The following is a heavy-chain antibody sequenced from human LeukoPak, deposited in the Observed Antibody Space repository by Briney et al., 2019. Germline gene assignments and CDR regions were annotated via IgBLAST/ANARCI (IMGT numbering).Heavy chain of an antibody. V-gene: IGHV3-48*04. J-gene: IGHJ4*02. CDR2: ISSSSSTI. CDR3: AREGGDSYGYELDY. Sequence: GGSLRLSCAASGFTFSSYSMNWVRQAPGKGLEWVSYISSSSSTIYYADSVKGRFTISRGNAKNSLYLQMNSLRAEDTAVYYCAREGGDSYGYELDYWGQGTLVTVSS. D-gene: IGHD5-18*01. CDR1: GFTFSSYS.